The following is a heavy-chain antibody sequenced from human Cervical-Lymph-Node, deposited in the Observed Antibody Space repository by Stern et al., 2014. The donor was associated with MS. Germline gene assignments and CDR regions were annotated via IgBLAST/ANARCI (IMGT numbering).Heavy chain of an antibody. CDR2: INTDGSSP. D-gene: IGHD6-13*01. Sequence: EVQLVESGGGLVQPGGSLRLSCAASGFTFDSYSMHWVRQVPGKGLFWVSRINTDGSSPRYADSVKGRFTISRDNAKNMLYLEMNSLRAEDTAVYYCSGSNWYFFDYWGQGTLVTVSS. J-gene: IGHJ4*02. V-gene: IGHV3-74*02. CDR1: GFTFDSYS. CDR3: SGSNWYFFDY.